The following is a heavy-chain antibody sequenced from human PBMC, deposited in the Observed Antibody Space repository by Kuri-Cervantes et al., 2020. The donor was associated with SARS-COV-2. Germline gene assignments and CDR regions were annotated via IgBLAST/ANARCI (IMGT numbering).Heavy chain of an antibody. D-gene: IGHD7-27*01. J-gene: IGHJ2*01. Sequence: ASVKVSCKASGYTFTGYYMHWVRQATGQGLEWMGWMNPNSGNTGYAQKFQGRVTMTEDTSTDTAYMELSSLRSEDTAVYYCATVGLGRWYFDLWGRGTLVTVSS. CDR1: GYTFTGYY. CDR3: ATVGLGRWYFDL. CDR2: MNPNSGNT. V-gene: IGHV1-8*02.